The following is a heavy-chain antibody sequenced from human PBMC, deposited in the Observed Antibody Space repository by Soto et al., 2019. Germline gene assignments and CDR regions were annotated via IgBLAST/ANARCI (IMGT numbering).Heavy chain of an antibody. J-gene: IGHJ4*02. V-gene: IGHV4-61*01. CDR2: IYHSGST. Sequence: PSETLSLTCSVSGGSVSSGSYYWSWIRQPPGKGLEWIGYIYHSGSTNYNPSLKSRVIVSLDTSENQFSLKLSSVTGADTAVYYCARGYYDSSYYHFRRLAYWGQGALVTVSS. D-gene: IGHD3-22*01. CDR3: ARGYYDSSYYHFRRLAY. CDR1: GGSVSSGSYY.